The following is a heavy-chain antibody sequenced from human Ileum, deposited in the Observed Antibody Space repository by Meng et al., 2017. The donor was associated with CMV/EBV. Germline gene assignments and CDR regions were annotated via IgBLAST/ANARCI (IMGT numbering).Heavy chain of an antibody. CDR1: EYTLNSHY. V-gene: IGHV1-46*02. J-gene: IGHJ5*02. CDR2: INPSGGST. D-gene: IGHD3-10*01. CDR3: AREVNLAPGGWFDP. Sequence: KESEYTLNSHYMHWVRQAPGQGLEWMGIINPSGGSTNYAQKFQGRVTMTRDTFTSTVYMEMSSLRSEDTAVYYCAREVNLAPGGWFDPWGQGTLVTVSS.